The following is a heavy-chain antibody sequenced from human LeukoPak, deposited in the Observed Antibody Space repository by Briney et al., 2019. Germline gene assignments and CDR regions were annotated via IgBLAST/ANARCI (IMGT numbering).Heavy chain of an antibody. D-gene: IGHD2-2*01. CDR1: GFIVSSAE. CDR2: IRSKAYGGTT. J-gene: IGHJ4*02. V-gene: IGHV3-49*04. Sequence: PSGGSLRLSCAVSGFIVSSAEMNWVRQAPGKGLEWVGFIRSKAYGGTTEYAASVKGRFTISRDDSKSIAYLQMNSLKTEDTAVYYCTSTDIVVVPAASGSRDYWGQGTLVTVSS. CDR3: TSTDIVVVPAASGSRDY.